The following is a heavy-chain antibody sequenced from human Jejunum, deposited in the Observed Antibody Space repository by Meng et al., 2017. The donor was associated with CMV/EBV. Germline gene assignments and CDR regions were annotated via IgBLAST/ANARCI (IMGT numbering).Heavy chain of an antibody. Sequence: SGFTFRSSAMHWVRQAPGKGLEWVAVIPFDGNNEHYADSVKGRFTISRDNSKNTLYLQVNSLRLEDTGVYYCARGTGSGSWLIDSWGQGTLVTVSS. CDR3: ARGTGSGSWLIDS. CDR1: GFTFRSSA. CDR2: IPFDGNNE. J-gene: IGHJ4*02. D-gene: IGHD6-13*01. V-gene: IGHV3-30*04.